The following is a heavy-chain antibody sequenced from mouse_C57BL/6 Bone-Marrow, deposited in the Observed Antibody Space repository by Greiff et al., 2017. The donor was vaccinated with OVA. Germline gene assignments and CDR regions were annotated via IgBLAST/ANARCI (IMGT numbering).Heavy chain of an antibody. CDR3: ARYWAWFAY. D-gene: IGHD4-1*01. CDR1: GYTFTSYW. CDR2: IYPGSGST. Sequence: LQQPGAALVKPGASVQMSCKASGYTFTSYWITWVKQRPGQGLEWIGDIYPGSGSTNYNEKFKSKATLTVDTSSSTAYMQLSSLTSEDSAVYYCARYWAWFAYWGQGTLVTVSA. J-gene: IGHJ3*01. V-gene: IGHV1-55*01.